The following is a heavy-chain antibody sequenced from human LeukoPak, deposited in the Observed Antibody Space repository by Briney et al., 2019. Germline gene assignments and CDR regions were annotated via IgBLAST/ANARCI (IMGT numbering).Heavy chain of an antibody. CDR1: GFTFSSYA. V-gene: IGHV3-64*01. CDR3: ARDDSEGAQPGYYYYGMAV. CDR2: ISSNGGST. J-gene: IGHJ6*02. D-gene: IGHD1-26*01. Sequence: GGSLRLSCAASGFTFSSYAMHWVRQAPGKGLEYVSAISSNGGSTYYANSVKGRFTISRDNSTNTLYLQLGSLRAEDMAVYFCARDDSEGAQPGYYYYGMAVWGQGTTVTVSS.